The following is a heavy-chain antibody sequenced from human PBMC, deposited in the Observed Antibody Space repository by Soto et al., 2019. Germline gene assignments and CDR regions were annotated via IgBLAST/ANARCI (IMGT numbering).Heavy chain of an antibody. CDR1: GFTFSSYG. CDR3: ASEYCSGGSCYYYGMDV. D-gene: IGHD2-15*01. Sequence: QVQLVESGGGVVQPGRSLRLSCAASGFTFSSYGMHWVRQAPGKGLAWVAVIWYDGSNKYYADSVKGRFSISRDNSKNTPYLQMNSLRAEDTAVYYCASEYCSGGSCYYYGMDVWGQGTTVTVSS. J-gene: IGHJ6*02. V-gene: IGHV3-33*01. CDR2: IWYDGSNK.